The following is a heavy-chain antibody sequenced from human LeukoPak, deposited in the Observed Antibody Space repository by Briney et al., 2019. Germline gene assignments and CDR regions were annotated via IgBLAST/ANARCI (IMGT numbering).Heavy chain of an antibody. CDR3: AKGRYCSAGSCYGWHAFDI. CDR2: IIPIFGTA. CDR1: GGTFSSYA. D-gene: IGHD2-15*01. V-gene: IGHV1-69*13. Sequence: ASVKVSCKASGGTFSSYATSWVRQAPGQGLEWMEGIIPIFGTANYAQKFQGRVTITADESTSTAYMELSSLRSEDTAVYYCAKGRYCSAGSCYGWHAFDIWGQGTMVTVSS. J-gene: IGHJ3*02.